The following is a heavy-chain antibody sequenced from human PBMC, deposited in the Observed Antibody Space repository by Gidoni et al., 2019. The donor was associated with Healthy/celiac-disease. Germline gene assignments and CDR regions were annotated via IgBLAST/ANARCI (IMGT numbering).Heavy chain of an antibody. CDR3: ARSFPKPWLAPLLDY. D-gene: IGHD6-19*01. CDR1: GFDCDDYA. J-gene: IGHJ4*02. V-gene: IGHV3-9*01. CDR2: ISWNSGSI. Sequence: VQLVESGGGLVQPGRSMRVSCAAAGFDCDDYAMHRVRQTPGKGLELVSGISWNSGSIGYADSVKGRFTISRDNAKNSLYLQMNILRAEDTALYYCARSFPKPWLAPLLDYWGQGTLVTVSS.